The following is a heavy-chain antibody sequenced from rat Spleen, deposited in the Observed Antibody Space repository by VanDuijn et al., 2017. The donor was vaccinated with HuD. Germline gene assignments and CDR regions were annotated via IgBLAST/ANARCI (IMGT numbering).Heavy chain of an antibody. V-gene: IGHV5-46*01. CDR2: ISTTGGST. CDR3: ARQDTSGYSNWFTY. J-gene: IGHJ3*01. CDR1: GFTFSSFP. D-gene: IGHD4-3*01. Sequence: EVQLVESDGGLVQPGRSLKLSCAASGFTFSSFPMAWVRQAPTKGLEWVATISTTGGSTYYRDSVKGRFTVSRDNTRSTQFLQMDSLRSEDTATYYCARQDTSGYSNWFTYWGQGTLVTVSS.